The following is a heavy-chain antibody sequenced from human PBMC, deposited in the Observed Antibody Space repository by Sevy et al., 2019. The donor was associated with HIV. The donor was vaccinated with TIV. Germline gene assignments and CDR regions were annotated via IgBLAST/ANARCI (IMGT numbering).Heavy chain of an antibody. J-gene: IGHJ4*02. CDR1: GFTFSSYA. CDR2: ISGSGGST. CDR3: ASFKHYDFWSGYYFGPFDY. Sequence: GGSLRLSCAASGFTFSSYAMSWVHQAPGKGLEWVSAISGSGGSTYYADSVKGRFTISRDNSKNTLYLQMNSLRAEDTAVYYCASFKHYDFWSGYYFGPFDYWGQGTLVTVSS. D-gene: IGHD3-3*01. V-gene: IGHV3-23*01.